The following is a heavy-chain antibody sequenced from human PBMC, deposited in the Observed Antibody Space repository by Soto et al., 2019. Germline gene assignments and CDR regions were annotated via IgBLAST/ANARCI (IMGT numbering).Heavy chain of an antibody. Sequence: SETLSLTCTVSGGSISSYYWSWIRQPPGKGLEWIGYIYYSGSTNYNPSLKSRVTISVDTSKNQFSLKLSSVTAADTAVYYCARLGPRWLQISGYFDYWGQGTLVTVSS. J-gene: IGHJ4*02. CDR1: GGSISSYY. CDR3: ARLGPRWLQISGYFDY. D-gene: IGHD5-12*01. V-gene: IGHV4-59*01. CDR2: IYYSGST.